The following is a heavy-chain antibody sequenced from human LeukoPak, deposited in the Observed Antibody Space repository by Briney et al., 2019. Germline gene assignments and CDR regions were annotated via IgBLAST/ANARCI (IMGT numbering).Heavy chain of an antibody. CDR2: IYHSGST. V-gene: IGHV4-4*02. D-gene: IGHD3-3*01. Sequence: SGTLSLTCAVSGGSISRSNWWSWVRQPPGKGLEWIGEIYHSGSTNYNPSLKSRVTISVDKSKNQFSLKLSSVTAADTAVYYCAREDYDDSGAWYFDLWGRGTLVTVSS. CDR3: AREDYDDSGAWYFDL. CDR1: GGSISRSNW. J-gene: IGHJ2*01.